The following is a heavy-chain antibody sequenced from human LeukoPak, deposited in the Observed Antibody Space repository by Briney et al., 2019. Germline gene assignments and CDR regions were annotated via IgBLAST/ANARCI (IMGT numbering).Heavy chain of an antibody. Sequence: PGGSLRLSCADSGFTFSSYWMSWVRQAPGKGLEWVANIKQDGSEKYYVDSVKGRLTISRDNAKNSLYLQMNSLRAEDTAVYYCARGIWFDPWGQGTLVTVSS. CDR1: GFTFSSYW. J-gene: IGHJ5*02. CDR2: IKQDGSEK. CDR3: ARGIWFDP. V-gene: IGHV3-7*03.